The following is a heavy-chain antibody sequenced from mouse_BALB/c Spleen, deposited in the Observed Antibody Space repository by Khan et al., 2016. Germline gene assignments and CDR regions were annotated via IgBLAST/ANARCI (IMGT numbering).Heavy chain of an antibody. CDR3: ARGEDGVCLFQAMDY. D-gene: IGHD1-1*01. V-gene: IGHV1-7*01. CDR2: INPGSNNT. J-gene: IGHJ4*01. CDR1: GYTFTRFW. Sequence: QVQLQESGAELAKPWASVTMSCKASGYTFTRFWMYWVKQRPGQGLEWIGYINPGSNNTDYNPTFKGKATLTADKSSSTAYMVPSSLTSEDSAGYVCARGEDGVCLFQAMDYWGQGNSVTVSS.